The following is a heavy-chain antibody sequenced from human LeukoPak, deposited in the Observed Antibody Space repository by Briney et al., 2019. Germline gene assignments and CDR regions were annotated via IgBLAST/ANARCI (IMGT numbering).Heavy chain of an antibody. CDR2: IRGSDSRT. D-gene: IGHD6-25*01. V-gene: IGHV3-23*01. J-gene: IGHJ4*02. CDR3: AKSGSRETVDY. CDR1: GFTFSSDA. Sequence: GGSLRLSCTASGFTFSSDAMSWVRQTPGKGLECVSTIRGSDSRTYYADSVKGRFTISRDNSTNTLYLQMNSLRAGDTAVYYCAKSGSRETVDYWGKRSLVTVSS.